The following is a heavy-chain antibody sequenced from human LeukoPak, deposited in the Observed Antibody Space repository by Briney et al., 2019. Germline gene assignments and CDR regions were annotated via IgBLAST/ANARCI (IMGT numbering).Heavy chain of an antibody. D-gene: IGHD4-11*01. CDR3: TRLPLDYSLDH. V-gene: IGHV4-39*01. CDR1: GDSISSTTYC. CDR2: MSYVGIT. J-gene: IGHJ4*02. Sequence: SETLSLTCTVSGDSISSTTYCWGWIRQSPGKGLEWIGSMSYVGITSYNPSLKSRATISVDTSKNQFSLMLSSVTAADTAVYYCTRLPLDYSLDHWGQGTPVSVSS.